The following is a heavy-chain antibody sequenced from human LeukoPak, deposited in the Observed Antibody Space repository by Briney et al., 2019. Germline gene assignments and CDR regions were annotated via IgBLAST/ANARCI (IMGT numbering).Heavy chain of an antibody. D-gene: IGHD3-22*01. CDR2: ISYDGSNK. CDR1: GFTFSSYA. CDR3: ARDSFGYYYDSSGYYPSGMDV. J-gene: IGHJ6*02. V-gene: IGHV3-30-3*01. Sequence: GRSLRLSCAASGFTFSSYAMHWVRQAPGKGLEWVAVISYDGSNKYYADSVKGRFTISRDNSKNTLYLQMNSLRAEDTAVYYCARDSFGYYYDSSGYYPSGMDVWGQGTTVTVSS.